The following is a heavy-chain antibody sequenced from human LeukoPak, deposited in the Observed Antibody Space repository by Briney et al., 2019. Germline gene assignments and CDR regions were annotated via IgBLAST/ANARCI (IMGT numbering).Heavy chain of an antibody. CDR2: INHSGST. V-gene: IGHV4-34*01. D-gene: IGHD6-13*01. CDR1: GGSFSGYY. J-gene: IGHJ4*02. Sequence: PSETLSLTCAVYGGSFSGYYWSWLRQPPGKGLEWIGEINHSGSTNYNPSLKSRVTISVDTSKNQFSLKLSSVTAADAAVYYCASIAAAHYFDYWGQGTLVTVSS. CDR3: ASIAAAHYFDY.